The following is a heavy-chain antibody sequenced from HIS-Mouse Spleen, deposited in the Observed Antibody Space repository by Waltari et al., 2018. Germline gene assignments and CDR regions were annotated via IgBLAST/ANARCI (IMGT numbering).Heavy chain of an antibody. CDR1: GGSISSSSYY. CDR2: IYYSGSP. CDR3: AREIPYSSSWYDWYFDL. D-gene: IGHD6-13*01. V-gene: IGHV4-39*07. J-gene: IGHJ2*01. Sequence: QLQLQESGPGLVKPSETLSLTCTVSGGSISSSSYYWGWIRQPPGKGLEGIGCIYYSGSPYYDPSLQSRVTISVDTSKNQFSLKLSSVTAADTAVYYCAREIPYSSSWYDWYFDLWGRGTLVTVSS.